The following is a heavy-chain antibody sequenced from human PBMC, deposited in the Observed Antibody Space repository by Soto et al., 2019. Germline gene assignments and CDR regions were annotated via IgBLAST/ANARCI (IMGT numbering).Heavy chain of an antibody. J-gene: IGHJ4*02. Sequence: QLQLQESGPGLVKPSETLSLTCTVSGGSISSSSYYWGWIRQPPGKGLEWIGSIYYSGSTYYNPSLKSRVTISVDTSKNQFSLKLSSVTAADTAVYYCARHISIVGAYFDYWGQGTLVTVSS. CDR1: GGSISSSSYY. CDR2: IYYSGST. V-gene: IGHV4-39*01. D-gene: IGHD1-26*01. CDR3: ARHISIVGAYFDY.